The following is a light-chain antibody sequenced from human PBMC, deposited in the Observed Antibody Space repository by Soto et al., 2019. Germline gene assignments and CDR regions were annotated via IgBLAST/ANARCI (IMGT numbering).Light chain of an antibody. CDR3: CSYAGSSTWV. Sequence: QLVLTQSSSASASLGSSVKLTCTLSSGHSSYIIAWHQQQPGKAPRYLMKLEGSGSYNKGSGVPDRFSGSSSGADRCLTISNLQSEDEADYYCCSYAGSSTWVFGGGTKLTVL. CDR2: LEGSGSY. CDR1: SGHSSYI. V-gene: IGLV4-60*03. J-gene: IGLJ3*02.